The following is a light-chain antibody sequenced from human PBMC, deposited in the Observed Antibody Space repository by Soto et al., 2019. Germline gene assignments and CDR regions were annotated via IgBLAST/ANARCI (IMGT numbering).Light chain of an antibody. Sequence: QSVLTQPASVSGSPGQSITISCTGTSSDVGGYNYVSWYQQHPGKAPKLMIYDVSNRPSGVSNRFSGSKSGNTASLTISGLQXXXXXDYXCSSYTSSSTYVVFGGGTKLTVL. CDR1: SSDVGGYNY. V-gene: IGLV2-14*01. CDR2: DVS. CDR3: SSYTSSSTYVV. J-gene: IGLJ2*01.